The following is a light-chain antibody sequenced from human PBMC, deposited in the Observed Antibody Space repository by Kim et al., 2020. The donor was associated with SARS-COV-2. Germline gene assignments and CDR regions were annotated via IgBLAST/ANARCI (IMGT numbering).Light chain of an antibody. CDR1: STNIGAGDD. J-gene: IGLJ3*02. CDR2: GNS. Sequence: QTVTSSGTGSSTNIGAGDDVSWYQQLPRTAPKLLIYGNSNRPSGVPDRFSGSKSGTSASLAITGLQAEDEADYYCQSYDSSLSALVFGGGTKLTVL. V-gene: IGLV1-40*01. CDR3: QSYDSSLSALV.